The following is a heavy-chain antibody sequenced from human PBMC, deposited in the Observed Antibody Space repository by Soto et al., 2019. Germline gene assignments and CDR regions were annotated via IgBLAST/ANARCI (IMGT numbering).Heavy chain of an antibody. D-gene: IGHD6-6*01. CDR1: GGSITSGGYY. V-gene: IGHV4-31*01. Sequence: QVQLQESGPGLVKPSQTLSLTCTVSGGSITSGGYYWSWIRQHPGKGLEWIGYIYYSGSTYYNPSLKSPVHISVDTSKNQFSLKLSSVTAADTAVSYCARVPRPAARGWFDPWGQGTLVTVSS. CDR2: IYYSGST. J-gene: IGHJ5*02. CDR3: ARVPRPAARGWFDP.